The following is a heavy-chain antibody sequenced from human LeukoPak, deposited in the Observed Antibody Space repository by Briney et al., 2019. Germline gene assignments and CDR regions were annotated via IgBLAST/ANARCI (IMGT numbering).Heavy chain of an antibody. CDR2: INHSGST. CDR3: ARGQGSSSWYPFRSLDY. CDR1: GGSFSGYY. D-gene: IGHD6-13*01. J-gene: IGHJ4*02. V-gene: IGHV4-34*01. Sequence: PSETLSLTCTVYGGSFSGYYWSWIRQPPGKGLGWIGEINHSGSTNYNPSLKSRVTISVDTSKNQFSLKLSSVTAADTAVYYCARGQGSSSWYPFRSLDYWGQGTLVTVSS.